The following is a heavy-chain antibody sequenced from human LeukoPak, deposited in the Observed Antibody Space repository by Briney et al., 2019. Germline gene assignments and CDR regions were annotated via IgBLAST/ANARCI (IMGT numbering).Heavy chain of an antibody. D-gene: IGHD3-3*01. V-gene: IGHV1-69*13. CDR3: ARDRIVGRPLNYDFWSGSCYYGMDV. Sequence: SVKVSCKASGGTFSSYAISWVRQAPGQGLEWMGGIIPIFGTANYAQKFQGRVTITADESTSTAYMELSSLRSEDTAVYYCARDRIVGRPLNYDFWSGSCYYGMDVWGQGTTVTVSS. J-gene: IGHJ6*02. CDR2: IIPIFGTA. CDR1: GGTFSSYA.